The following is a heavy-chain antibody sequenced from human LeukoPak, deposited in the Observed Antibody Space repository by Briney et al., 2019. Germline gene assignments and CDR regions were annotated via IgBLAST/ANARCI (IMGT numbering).Heavy chain of an antibody. V-gene: IGHV3-7*01. CDR1: GFTFTEHW. CDR2: INQHGSEQ. CDR3: ARMYLRHFDF. J-gene: IGHJ4*02. Sequence: GGSLRLSCTASGFTFTEHWMSWVRQAPGKGLEWVANINQHGSEQFYVDSVEGRFTISRDNAKNSLYLQMNSLRVEDTAVYFCARMYLRHFDFWAQGTLVTVSS. D-gene: IGHD2-8*01.